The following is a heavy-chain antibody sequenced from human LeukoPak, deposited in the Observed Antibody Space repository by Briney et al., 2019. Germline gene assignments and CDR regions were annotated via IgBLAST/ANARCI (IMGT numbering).Heavy chain of an antibody. CDR3: ARLKPNFLGTFDS. CDR1: GVSILDHD. Sequence: SETLSLTCTVSGVSILDHDWSWIRQPPGKGLEWIGSIYTSGSTYFNPSLTRRVAISMDTSKNLFSLNLTSVTAADTAIFYCARLKPNFLGTFDSWGQGALVTVSS. J-gene: IGHJ4*02. CDR2: IYTSGST. D-gene: IGHD7-27*01. V-gene: IGHV4-4*09.